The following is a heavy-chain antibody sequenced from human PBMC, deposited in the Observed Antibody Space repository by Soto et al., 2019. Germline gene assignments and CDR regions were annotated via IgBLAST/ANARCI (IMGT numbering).Heavy chain of an antibody. CDR1: GYSFSNYW. J-gene: IGHJ3*02. CDR3: ARHRDTANICPPGCAFDI. CDR2: IYPDNSDT. D-gene: IGHD5-18*01. Sequence: PGESLEISCQGSGYSFSNYWIGWVRQMPGKGLEWMTIIYPDNSDTRYSPSFQGQVTISADKSINTAYLRWISLKASDTAMYYCARHRDTANICPPGCAFDIWGQGTMVTVS. V-gene: IGHV5-51*01.